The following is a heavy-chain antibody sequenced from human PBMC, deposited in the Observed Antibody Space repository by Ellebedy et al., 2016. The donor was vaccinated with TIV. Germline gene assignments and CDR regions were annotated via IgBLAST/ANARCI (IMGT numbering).Heavy chain of an antibody. V-gene: IGHV3-21*06. CDR2: IDFSGTGT. Sequence: GGSLRLSXAAPGFPSSNAGMAWVRQAPGKGLEWVATIDFSGTGTYYADSVKGRFIISRDNTKNSLFLQMNSLGVEDTAVYYCARDGSEWSRDYWGQGTLVTVSS. CDR3: ARDGSEWSRDY. CDR1: GFPSSNAG. D-gene: IGHD3-3*01. J-gene: IGHJ4*02.